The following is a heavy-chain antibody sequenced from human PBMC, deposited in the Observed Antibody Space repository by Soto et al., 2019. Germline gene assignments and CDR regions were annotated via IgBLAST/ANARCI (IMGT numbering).Heavy chain of an antibody. D-gene: IGHD2-2*01. CDR1: GFTFSYYW. V-gene: IGHV3-7*03. CDR2: IKFDGSEK. J-gene: IGHJ4*02. CDR3: VKDGGXCSSSTCYAPRNHYFDS. Sequence: PGGSLRLSCEASGFTFSYYWMSWVRQAPGKGPEWVANIKFDGSEKQYVDSVRGRFTISRDNSRSSLSLQMNSLRAGDTAVYYCVKDGGXCSSSTCYAPRNHYFDSWGQGTLVTVSS.